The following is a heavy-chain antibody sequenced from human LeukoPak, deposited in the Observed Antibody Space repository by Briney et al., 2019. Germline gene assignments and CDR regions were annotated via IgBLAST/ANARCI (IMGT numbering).Heavy chain of an antibody. CDR3: TSSLSGYGY. CDR1: GFTFGDYA. Sequence: GVLRLSCTASGFTFGDYAVSWFRQAPGKGLEWVGFIRSKAYGGTTEYAASVKGRFTISRDDSKSIAYLQMNSLKTEDTAVYYCTSSLSGYGYWGQGTLVTVSS. J-gene: IGHJ4*02. CDR2: IRSKAYGGTT. V-gene: IGHV3-49*03. D-gene: IGHD3-22*01.